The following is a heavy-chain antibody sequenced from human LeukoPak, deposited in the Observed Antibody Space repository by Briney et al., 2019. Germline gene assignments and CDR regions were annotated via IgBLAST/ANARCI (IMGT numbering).Heavy chain of an antibody. CDR2: IYSGGST. J-gene: IGHJ6*02. D-gene: IGHD3-10*01. CDR1: GFTVSSNY. CDR3: TTDSPDHLLVWFGEQPSYGMDV. Sequence: GGSLRLSCAASGFTVSSNYMSWVRQAPGKGLEWVSVIYSGGSTYNADSVKGRFTISRDDSENTLYLQMSSLRTEDTAVYYCTTDSPDHLLVWFGEQPSYGMDVWGQGTTVTVSS. V-gene: IGHV3-66*01.